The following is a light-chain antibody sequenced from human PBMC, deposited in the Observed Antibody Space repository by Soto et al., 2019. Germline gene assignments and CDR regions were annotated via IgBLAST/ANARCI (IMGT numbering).Light chain of an antibody. J-gene: IGKJ4*01. V-gene: IGKV1-5*03. CDR1: QSISSW. CDR3: HRDNVSYT. Sequence: DIQMTQSPSTLSASVGDRVTITCRASQSISSWLAWYQQKPGKAPKVLICKASNLESGVPSRFSGSGSETEFTITSGRLQADDFATYYRHRDNVSYTFGGGTKVDIK. CDR2: KAS.